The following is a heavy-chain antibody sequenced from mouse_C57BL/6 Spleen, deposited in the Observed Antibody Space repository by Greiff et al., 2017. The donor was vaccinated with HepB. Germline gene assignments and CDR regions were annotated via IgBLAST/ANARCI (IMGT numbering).Heavy chain of an antibody. CDR2: ISSGSSTI. Sequence: EVHLVESGGGLVKPGGSLKLSCAASGFTFSDYGMHWVRQAPEKGLEWVAYISSGSSTIYYADTVKGRFTISRDNAKNTLFLQMTSLRSEDTAMYYCARIYYVAMDYWGQGTSVTVSS. D-gene: IGHD2-1*01. CDR1: GFTFSDYG. J-gene: IGHJ4*01. V-gene: IGHV5-17*01. CDR3: ARIYYVAMDY.